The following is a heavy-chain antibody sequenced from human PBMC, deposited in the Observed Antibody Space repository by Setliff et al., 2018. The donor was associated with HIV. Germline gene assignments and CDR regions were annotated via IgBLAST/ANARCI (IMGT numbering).Heavy chain of an antibody. CDR2: IYTSGST. CDR3: ARAEQLALGDYYYMDV. CDR1: GGPINSSTYY. V-gene: IGHV4-61*02. D-gene: IGHD6-6*01. Sequence: PSETLSLTCTVSGGPINSSTYYWSWIRQPAGKGLEWIGRIYTSGSTNYNPSLKSRVTMSVDTSKNQFSLKLSSVTAADTAVYYCARAEQLALGDYYYMDVWGKGTTVTVSS. J-gene: IGHJ6*03.